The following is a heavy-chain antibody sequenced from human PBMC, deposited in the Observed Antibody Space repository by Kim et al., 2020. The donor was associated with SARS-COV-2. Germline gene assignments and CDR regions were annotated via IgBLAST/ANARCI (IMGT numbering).Heavy chain of an antibody. CDR2: IYYSGST. V-gene: IGHV4-31*03. Sequence: SETLSLTCTVSGGSISSGGYYWSWIRQHPGKGLEWIGYIYYSGSTYYNLSLKSRVTISVDTSKNQFSLKLSSVTAADTAVYYCARGGRGVRYFDWLLPRFFDYWGQGTLVTVSS. CDR1: GGSISSGGYY. CDR3: ARGGRGVRYFDWLLPRFFDY. D-gene: IGHD3-9*01. J-gene: IGHJ4*02.